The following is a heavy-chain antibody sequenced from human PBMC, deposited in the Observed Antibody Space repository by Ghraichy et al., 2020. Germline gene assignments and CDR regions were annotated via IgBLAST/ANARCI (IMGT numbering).Heavy chain of an antibody. V-gene: IGHV3-30*03. CDR1: GFTFSSSG. J-gene: IGHJ4*02. CDR2: ILYNGNIK. D-gene: IGHD6-19*01. CDR3: ARDSRGCYNPGSEAIDN. Sequence: GGSLRLSCAASGFTFSSSGIHWVRQAPGKGLEWVALILYNGNIKYYADSVKGRFTISRDNTKNTLYLQMQSLRREDTAVYYCARDSRGCYNPGSEAIDNWSQGTLVTGFS.